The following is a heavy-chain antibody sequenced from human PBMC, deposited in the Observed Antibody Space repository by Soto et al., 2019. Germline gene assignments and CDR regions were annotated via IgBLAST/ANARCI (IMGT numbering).Heavy chain of an antibody. V-gene: IGHV3-21*01. CDR1: EFTFSSYS. D-gene: IGHD1-7*01. CDR2: ISSSGRYI. J-gene: IGHJ3*02. CDR3: ARDDLMGELGPHAFDI. Sequence: PGGSLRLSCAASEFTFSSYSMNWVRQAPGKGLEWVSSISSSGRYIYYADSVKGRFTISRDNAKNSLYLQMHSLRAEDTAVYYCARDDLMGELGPHAFDIWGQGTMVTVSS.